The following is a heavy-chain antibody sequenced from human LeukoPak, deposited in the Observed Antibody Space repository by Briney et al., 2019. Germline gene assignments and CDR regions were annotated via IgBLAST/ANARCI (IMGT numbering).Heavy chain of an antibody. CDR2: IDPSDSET. J-gene: IGHJ4*02. CDR3: ARQTAMGRSGDY. V-gene: IGHV5-51*01. Sequence: GESLKISCKASGYSFTTYWIGWVCQMPEKGLEWMGIIDPSDSETRYTPTFQGQVTISADKSLTTAYLQWNSLKASDTAMYYCARQTAMGRSGDYWGQGTLVTVSS. CDR1: GYSFTTYW. D-gene: IGHD5-18*01.